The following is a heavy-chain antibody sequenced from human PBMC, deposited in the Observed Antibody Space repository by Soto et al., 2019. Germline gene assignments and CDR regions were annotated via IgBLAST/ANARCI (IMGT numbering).Heavy chain of an antibody. CDR2: ISGSGGSI. V-gene: IGHV3-23*01. CDR3: AKDLKPPSIAARRYFDF. J-gene: IGHJ4*02. Sequence: EVQLLESGGGLVQPGGSLRLACAASGFTFSSYAMIWVRQAPGKGLEWVSAISGSGGSIYYADSVKGRFTISRDNSKNTLYLQMNSLRAADTAVDYCAKDLKPPSIAARRYFDFWGQGTLVTVSS. D-gene: IGHD6-6*01. CDR1: GFTFSSYA.